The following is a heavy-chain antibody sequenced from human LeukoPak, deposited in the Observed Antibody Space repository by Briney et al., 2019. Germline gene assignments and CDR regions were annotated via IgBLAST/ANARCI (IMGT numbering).Heavy chain of an antibody. CDR3: ARHQVYGSGSLYYFDY. V-gene: IGHV4-30-2*01. D-gene: IGHD3-10*01. Sequence: SETLSLTCTVSGGSISSGGYYWSWIRQPPGKGLEWIGYIYHSGSTYYNPSLKSRVTISVDRSKNQFSLKLSSVTAADTAVYFCARHQVYGSGSLYYFDYWGQGTLVTVSS. J-gene: IGHJ4*02. CDR1: GGSISSGGYY. CDR2: IYHSGST.